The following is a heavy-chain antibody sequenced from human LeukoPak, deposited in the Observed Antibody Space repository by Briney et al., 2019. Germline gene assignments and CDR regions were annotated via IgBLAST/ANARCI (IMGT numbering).Heavy chain of an antibody. CDR3: ARDGEVGSYFDY. V-gene: IGHV4-59*01. Sequence: PSETLSLTCTVSGGSISSYYWSWIRQPPGKGLEWIGYIYYSGSTNYNPSLKSRVTISVDTSKNQFSLKLSSVTAADTAVYYCARDGEVGSYFDYWGQGTLVTVSS. J-gene: IGHJ4*02. D-gene: IGHD3-10*01. CDR1: GGSISSYY. CDR2: IYYSGST.